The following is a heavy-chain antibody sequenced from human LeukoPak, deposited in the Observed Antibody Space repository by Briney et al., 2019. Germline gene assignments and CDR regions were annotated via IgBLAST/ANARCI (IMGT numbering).Heavy chain of an antibody. Sequence: ASVKVSCKASGGTFSSYAISWVRQAPGQGLEWMGWISAYNGNTNYAQKLQGRVTMTTDTSTSTAYMELRSLRSDDTAVYYCARVSVYSSSSGYFDYWGQGTLVTVSS. J-gene: IGHJ4*02. CDR2: ISAYNGNT. V-gene: IGHV1-18*01. CDR3: ARVSVYSSSSGYFDY. CDR1: GGTFSSYA. D-gene: IGHD6-6*01.